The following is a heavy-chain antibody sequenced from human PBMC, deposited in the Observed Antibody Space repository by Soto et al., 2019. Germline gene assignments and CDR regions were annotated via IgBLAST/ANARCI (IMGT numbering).Heavy chain of an antibody. Sequence: SETLSLTCTVAGGSISSSSYYWGWIRQPPGKGLEWIGSIYYSGSTYYNPSLKSRVTISVDTSKNQFSLKLSSVTAADTAVYYCARQYTIFGVVINYFDYWGQGTLVTVSS. CDR1: GGSISSSSYY. CDR2: IYYSGST. J-gene: IGHJ4*02. D-gene: IGHD3-3*01. V-gene: IGHV4-39*01. CDR3: ARQYTIFGVVINYFDY.